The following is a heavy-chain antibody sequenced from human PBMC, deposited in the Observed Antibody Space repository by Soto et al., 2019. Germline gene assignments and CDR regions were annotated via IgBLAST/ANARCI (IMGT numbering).Heavy chain of an antibody. CDR2: INHSGST. CDR1: GGSFSGYY. D-gene: IGHD5-12*01. Sequence: QVQLQQWGAGLLKPSETLSLTCAVYGGSFSGYYWSWIRQPPGKGLEWIGEINHSGSTNYNPSLKGRVTITVDTSKNQFSLKLSSVTAADTAVYYCARLPGDIVAKNYYYYDGMDVWGQGTTVTVSS. V-gene: IGHV4-34*01. J-gene: IGHJ6*02. CDR3: ARLPGDIVAKNYYYYDGMDV.